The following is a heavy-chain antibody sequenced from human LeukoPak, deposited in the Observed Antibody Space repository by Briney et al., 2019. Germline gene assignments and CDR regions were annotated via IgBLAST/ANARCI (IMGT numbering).Heavy chain of an antibody. CDR2: INPDGSTT. D-gene: IGHD1-1*01. CDR3: TRGRRRDPTGSSYYYGMDA. V-gene: IGHV3-74*01. CDR1: GFTFTNYW. Sequence: GGSLRLSCAASGFTFTNYWMFWVRQAPGKGLVWVSGINPDGSTTTYADSVKGRFTISRENAKSTLYLHMNILRVEDTAVYYCTRGRRRDPTGSSYYYGMDAWGQGTTVAVSS. J-gene: IGHJ6*02.